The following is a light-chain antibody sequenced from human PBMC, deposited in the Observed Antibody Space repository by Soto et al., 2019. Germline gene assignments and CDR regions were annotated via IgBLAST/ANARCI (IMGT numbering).Light chain of an antibody. J-gene: IGKJ1*01. V-gene: IGKV3-20*01. CDR3: QQYGGSPWT. CDR2: DAS. CDR1: QNIANDY. Sequence: EVALTQSPGTLSLSPGARATLSCRASQNIANDYLAWYQQIPGQAPRVLIYDASTRATGITDRFSGSGSGTDFNLTISRLEPEDVAVYYCQQYGGSPWTFGQGTKGEV.